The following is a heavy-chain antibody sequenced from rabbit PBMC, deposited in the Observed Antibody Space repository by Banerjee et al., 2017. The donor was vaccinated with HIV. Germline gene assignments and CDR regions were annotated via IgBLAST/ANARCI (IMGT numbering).Heavy chain of an antibody. CDR3: ARDAGYAGGGYGTGAFFFNL. D-gene: IGHD8-1*01. Sequence: QEQLEESGGGLVKPEGSLTLTCTASGFSFSSSYFICWVRQAPGKGLEWIACIYAGSSGYTYYASWAKGRFTISKTSSTTVTLQMTSLTAADTATYFCARDAGYAGGGYGTGAFFFNLWGQGTLVTVS. CDR1: GFSFSSSYF. CDR2: IYAGSSGYT. V-gene: IGHV1S45*01. J-gene: IGHJ4*01.